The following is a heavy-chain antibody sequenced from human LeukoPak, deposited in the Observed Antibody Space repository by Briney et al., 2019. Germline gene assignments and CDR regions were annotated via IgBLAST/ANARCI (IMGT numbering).Heavy chain of an antibody. CDR2: IKQDGSEK. CDR3: AREASDSSGPAVDY. Sequence: GGSLRLSCAASGFTFSSYWMSWVRQAPGKGLEWVANIKQDGSEKYYVDPVKGRFTISRENAKNSLYLQMNSLRAEDTAVYYCAREASDSSGPAVDYWGQGTLVTVSS. D-gene: IGHD3-22*01. CDR1: GFTFSSYW. J-gene: IGHJ4*02. V-gene: IGHV3-7*01.